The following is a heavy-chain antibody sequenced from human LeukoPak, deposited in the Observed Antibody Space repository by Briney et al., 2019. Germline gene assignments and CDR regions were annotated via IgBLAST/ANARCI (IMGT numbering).Heavy chain of an antibody. J-gene: IGHJ4*02. V-gene: IGHV4-38-2*02. CDR2: IYHSGST. D-gene: IGHD6-19*01. Sequence: PSETLSLTCTVSGYPISSGYYWGWIRQPPGKGLEWIGSIYHSGSTYYNPSLKSRVTISVDTSKNQFSLKLSSVTAADTAVYYCARAFYSSGSTAFDYWGQGTLVTVSS. CDR3: ARAFYSSGSTAFDY. CDR1: GYPISSGYY.